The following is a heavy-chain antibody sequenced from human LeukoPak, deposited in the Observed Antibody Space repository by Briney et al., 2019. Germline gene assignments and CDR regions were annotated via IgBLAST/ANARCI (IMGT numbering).Heavy chain of an antibody. D-gene: IGHD6-13*01. Sequence: SGTLSLTCGVSVGSNSSGNWWSWVRQSPGKGLEWIGEIYHNGTPNYNPSLKSRVTISADTFKNHFSLKLTSVTAADTAVYYCARENPYSSSWYLRRERYWFDPWGQGTLVTVSS. V-gene: IGHV4-4*02. CDR2: IYHNGTP. CDR3: ARENPYSSSWYLRRERYWFDP. CDR1: VGSNSSGNW. J-gene: IGHJ5*02.